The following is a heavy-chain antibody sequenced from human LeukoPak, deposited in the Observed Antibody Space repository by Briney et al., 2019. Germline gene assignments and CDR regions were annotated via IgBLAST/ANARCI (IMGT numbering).Heavy chain of an antibody. CDR1: GYTFTSYY. CDR2: INPSGGST. CDR3: ARDPARYYDSSGFPY. D-gene: IGHD3-22*01. V-gene: IGHV1-46*01. J-gene: IGHJ4*02. Sequence: VASVKVSCKASGYTFTSYYMHWVRQAPGQGLEWMGIINPSGGSTSYAQKFQGRVTMTRDTSTSTVYMELSSLRSEDTAVYYCARDPARYYDSSGFPYWGQGTLVTVSS.